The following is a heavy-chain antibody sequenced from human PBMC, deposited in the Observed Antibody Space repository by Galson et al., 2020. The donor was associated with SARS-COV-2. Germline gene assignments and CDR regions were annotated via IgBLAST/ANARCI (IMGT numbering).Heavy chain of an antibody. V-gene: IGHV3-11*01. CDR2: ISGTGSTI. J-gene: IGHJ4*02. CDR1: GFTFSDFY. D-gene: IGHD2-2*01. CDR3: ARSIGKGTSRDY. Sequence: GGSLRLSCTASGFTFSDFYMSWIRQTPGKGLEWVSHISGTGSTIYYADSVKGRFTISRDDAKNSLYLQMNSLRDEDTAVYYCARSIGKGTSRDYWGQGTLVTVSS.